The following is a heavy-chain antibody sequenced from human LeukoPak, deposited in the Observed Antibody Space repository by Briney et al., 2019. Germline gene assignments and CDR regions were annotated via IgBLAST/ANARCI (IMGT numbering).Heavy chain of an antibody. D-gene: IGHD3-10*02. CDR2: IYYSGST. Sequence: SETLSLTCTVSGGSISSYYWSWIRQPPGKGLEWIGYIYYSGSTNYNPSLKSRVTMSVDTSKNQFSLKLSSVTAADTAVYYCARAMLAAHFDLWGRGTLVTVSS. CDR3: ARAMLAAHFDL. V-gene: IGHV4-59*01. J-gene: IGHJ2*01. CDR1: GGSISSYY.